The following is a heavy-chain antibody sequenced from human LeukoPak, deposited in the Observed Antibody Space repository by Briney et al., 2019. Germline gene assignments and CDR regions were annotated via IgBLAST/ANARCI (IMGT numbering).Heavy chain of an antibody. V-gene: IGHV3-66*01. D-gene: IGHD4-23*01. J-gene: IGHJ4*02. CDR2: IYSDGST. Sequence: GGSLRLSCAASGFTFSSYAMHWVRQAPGKGLEWLSVIYSDGSTYYADSVKGRFTISRDKSKNTLFLQMNSLRVEDTAIYYCARESTVVTPGVFEHWGQGTLVTVSS. CDR3: ARESTVVTPGVFEH. CDR1: GFTFSSYA.